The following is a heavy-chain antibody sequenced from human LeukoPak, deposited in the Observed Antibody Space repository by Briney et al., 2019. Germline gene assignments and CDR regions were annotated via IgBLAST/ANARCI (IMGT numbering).Heavy chain of an antibody. CDR2: IYYSGST. CDR3: ARGVQLWKSIDY. J-gene: IGHJ4*02. Sequence: SETLSLTCTVSGGSISSHYWSWIRQPPGKGLEWIGYIYYSGSTNYNPSLKSRVTISVDTSKNQFSLKLSSVTAADTAVYYCARGVQLWKSIDYWGQGTRVTVSS. V-gene: IGHV4-59*11. CDR1: GGSISSHY. D-gene: IGHD5-24*01.